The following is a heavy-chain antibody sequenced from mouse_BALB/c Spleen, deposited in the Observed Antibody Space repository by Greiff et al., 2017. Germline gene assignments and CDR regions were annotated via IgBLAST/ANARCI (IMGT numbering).Heavy chain of an antibody. D-gene: IGHD2-4*01. CDR2: ISSGGSYT. Sequence: EVMLVESGGGLVKPGGSLKLSCAASGFTFSSYTMSWVRQTPEKRLEWVATISSGGSYTYYPDSVKGRFTISRDNAKNTLYLQMSSLKSEDTAMYYCTRGDYDGMDYWGQGTSVTVSS. CDR3: TRGDYDGMDY. CDR1: GFTFSSYT. J-gene: IGHJ4*01. V-gene: IGHV5-6-4*01.